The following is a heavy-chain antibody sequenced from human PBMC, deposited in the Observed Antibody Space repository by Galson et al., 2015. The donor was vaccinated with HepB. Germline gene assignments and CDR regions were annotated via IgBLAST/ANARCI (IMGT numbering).Heavy chain of an antibody. Sequence: PALVKPTQTLTLTCTFSGFSLSTSGMRVSWIRQPPGKALEWLARIDWNDDKFYSTSLKTRLTISKDTSKNQVVLTMTNMDPVDTATYYCARIRIDGYNYYFDFWGQGTLVTVSS. CDR3: ARIRIDGYNYYFDF. J-gene: IGHJ4*02. V-gene: IGHV2-70*04. CDR1: GFSLSTSGMR. D-gene: IGHD5-24*01. CDR2: IDWNDDK.